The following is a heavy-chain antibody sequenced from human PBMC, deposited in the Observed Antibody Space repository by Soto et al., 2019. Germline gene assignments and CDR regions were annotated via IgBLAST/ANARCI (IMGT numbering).Heavy chain of an antibody. CDR2: INHSGNT. J-gene: IGHJ5*02. D-gene: IGHD2-21*01. V-gene: IGHV4-34*01. CDR3: ARVVVGPTNRLDP. Sequence: SETLSLTCAVSGGSFNAYYWSWIRQSPGKGLEWIGEINHSGNTNYNSALKSRVTISVDTSKNQFSLNLTSVTAADTAVYYCARVVVGPTNRLDPWGQGTQVTVPS. CDR1: GGSFNAYY.